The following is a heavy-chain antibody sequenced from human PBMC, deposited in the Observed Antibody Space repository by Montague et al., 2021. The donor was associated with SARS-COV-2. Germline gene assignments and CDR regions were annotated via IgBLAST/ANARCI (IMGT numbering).Heavy chain of an antibody. CDR3: ARGDHPQSASWCFFDT. V-gene: IGHV4-4*07. J-gene: IGHJ4*02. CDR2: IYSSGNA. Sequence: SETLSLTCTVSGASINYYYWHWLRQSAAKGLEWIGRIYSSGNANYSPSLKSRVTMSVDTSQNQFSLKLNSLTAADTAVYYCARGDHPQSASWCFFDTWGQGALVTVSS. D-gene: IGHD6-13*01. CDR1: GASINYYY.